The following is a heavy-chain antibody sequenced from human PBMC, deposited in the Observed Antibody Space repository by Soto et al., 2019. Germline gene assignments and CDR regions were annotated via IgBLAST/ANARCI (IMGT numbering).Heavy chain of an antibody. CDR3: ARGQLGDY. CDR2: INHGGST. V-gene: IGHV4-34*01. CDR1: GGFFTGYY. Sequence: QVQLQQWGAGLLKPSETLSLTCGVYGGFFTGYYWSWVRQPPGKGLEWIGQINHGGSTKYNPSLKGRVPMSIDTSKNQFPRGLISVTAAETAVYYCARGQLGDYWGQGIQVTVPS. D-gene: IGHD1-1*01. J-gene: IGHJ4*02.